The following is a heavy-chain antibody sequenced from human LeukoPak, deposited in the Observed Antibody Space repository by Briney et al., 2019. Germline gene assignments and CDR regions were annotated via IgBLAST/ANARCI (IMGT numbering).Heavy chain of an antibody. J-gene: IGHJ6*02. CDR3: ARDLGRAGVYYYYGMDV. Sequence: GGSLRLSCAASGFTVSSNYMSWVRQAPGKGLEWVSVIYDGGSTYYADSVKGRFTISRDNSKNTLYLQMNSLRAEDTAVYYCARDLGRAGVYYYYGMDVWGQGTTVTVSS. CDR2: IYDGGST. V-gene: IGHV3-53*01. CDR1: GFTVSSNY. D-gene: IGHD3-10*01.